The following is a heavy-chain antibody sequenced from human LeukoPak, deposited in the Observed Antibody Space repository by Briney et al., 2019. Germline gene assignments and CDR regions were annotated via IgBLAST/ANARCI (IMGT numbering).Heavy chain of an antibody. CDR2: INPNSGDT. D-gene: IGHD6-13*01. J-gene: IGHJ4*02. CDR1: GYTFTGYF. CDR3: ARDPQQLIRFDY. Sequence: RASVKVSCKASGYTFTGYFIHWVRQAPGHGLDWMGWINPNSGDTNYAQKFQGRVTMTRDTSISTAYMELNRLKSDDTAVYYCARDPQQLIRFDYWGQGTLVTVSS. V-gene: IGHV1-2*02.